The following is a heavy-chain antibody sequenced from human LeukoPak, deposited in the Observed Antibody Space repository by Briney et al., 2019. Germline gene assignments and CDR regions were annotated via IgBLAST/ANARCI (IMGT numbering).Heavy chain of an antibody. V-gene: IGHV1-2*06. CDR1: GYTFTGYY. D-gene: IGHD2-15*01. CDR2: INPNSGGT. J-gene: IGHJ4*02. Sequence: ASVKVSCKASGYTFTGYYMHWVRQAPGRGLEWMGRINPNSGGTNYAQKFQGRVTMTRDTSISTAYMELSRLRSDDTTVYYCARVPPKSLVAAPPDYWGQGTLVTVSS. CDR3: ARVPPKSLVAAPPDY.